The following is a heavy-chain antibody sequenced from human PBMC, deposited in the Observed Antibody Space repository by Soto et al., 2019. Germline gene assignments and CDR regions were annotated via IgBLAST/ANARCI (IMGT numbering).Heavy chain of an antibody. J-gene: IGHJ6*02. CDR3: DRLGGYCSTTSCYGYYGMDV. V-gene: IGHV4-39*01. D-gene: IGHD2-2*01. CDR1: GGSISSGPYS. Sequence: PSETLSLTCTVSGGSISSGPYSWGWIRQPPGKGQDWIGTFYYSESTHYNPSLESRVTISVDTSTNQFSLNVSSLTAAGTAVYYCDRLGGYCSTTSCYGYYGMDVWGQGTTVX. CDR2: FYYSEST.